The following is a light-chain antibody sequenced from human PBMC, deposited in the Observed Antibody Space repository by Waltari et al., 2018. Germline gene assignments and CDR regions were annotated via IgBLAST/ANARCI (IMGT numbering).Light chain of an antibody. CDR1: QDVTKY. Sequence: DIQMTQSPSSVSASVGDRVTITCRASQDVTKYIAWYQQKPGRAPKVLIFDVSTLQSGVPSRFSGSGSGTEFSRTISSLQPEDFATYYCQQGDSLPPTFGQGTKVEI. J-gene: IGKJ1*01. V-gene: IGKV1-12*01. CDR2: DVS. CDR3: QQGDSLPPT.